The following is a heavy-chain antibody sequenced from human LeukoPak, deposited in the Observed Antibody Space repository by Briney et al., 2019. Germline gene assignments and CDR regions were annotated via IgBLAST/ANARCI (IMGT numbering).Heavy chain of an antibody. CDR2: IYSGGNT. D-gene: IGHD3-3*01. V-gene: IGHV3-53*01. J-gene: IGHJ4*02. CDR3: AGRQTFYDFSFDY. Sequence: GGSLRLSCAASGFSVSSDYMSWVRQAPGKGLEWVSVIYSGGNTYYADSVEGRFTIPRDHSKNTLYLQMNSLRAEDTAVYYCAGRQTFYDFSFDYWGQGTLVTVSS. CDR1: GFSVSSDY.